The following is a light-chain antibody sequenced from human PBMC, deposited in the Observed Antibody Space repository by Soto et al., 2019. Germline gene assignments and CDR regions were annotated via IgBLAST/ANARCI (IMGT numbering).Light chain of an antibody. Sequence: QSALTQPPSASGSPGQSVTISCTGTSSDVGAYKYVSWYQQYPGKAPKLMIYEVSKRPSGVPDRFSGSKSGNTASLTVSGLLDEDEAAYYYTSYVGSDIWVFGGGTKLTVL. CDR1: SSDVGAYKY. CDR2: EVS. CDR3: TSYVGSDIWV. J-gene: IGLJ3*02. V-gene: IGLV2-8*01.